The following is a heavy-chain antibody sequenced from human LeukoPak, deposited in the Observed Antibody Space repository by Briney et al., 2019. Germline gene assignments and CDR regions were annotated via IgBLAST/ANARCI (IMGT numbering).Heavy chain of an antibody. Sequence: GGSLRLSCAASGLTFSSYAMSWVRQAPGKGLEWVSAISGSGGSTYYADSVKGRFTISRDNSKNTLYLQMNSLRAEDTAVYYCAKDRQSIVVVIIDYWGQGTLVTVSS. V-gene: IGHV3-23*01. CDR2: ISGSGGST. J-gene: IGHJ4*02. D-gene: IGHD3-22*01. CDR1: GLTFSSYA. CDR3: AKDRQSIVVVIIDY.